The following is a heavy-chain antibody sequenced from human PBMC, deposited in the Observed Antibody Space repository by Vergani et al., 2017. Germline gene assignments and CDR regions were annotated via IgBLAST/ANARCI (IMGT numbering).Heavy chain of an antibody. CDR3: ARDIESTFDY. J-gene: IGHJ4*02. CDR1: GGTFSSYA. V-gene: IGHV1-69*04. D-gene: IGHD5-24*01. Sequence: QVQLVQSGAEVKKPGSSVKVSCKASGGTFSSYAISWVRQAPGQGLEWMGRIIPILGIANYAQKFQGRVTITADKSTSTAYMELNSLRAEDTAVYYCARDIESTFDYWGQGTLVTVSS. CDR2: IIPILGIA.